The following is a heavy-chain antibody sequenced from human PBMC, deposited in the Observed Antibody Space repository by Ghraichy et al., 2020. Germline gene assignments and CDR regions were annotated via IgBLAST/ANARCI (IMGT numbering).Heavy chain of an antibody. Sequence: SETLSLTCNVSGGSISSGIYYWGWIRQSPGKGLEWIGNVFYSGSTYYNPSLKSRVSMSVDMSRSQFSLKLSSVTAADTAVYYCASSPYSPNFFDNWGQGTLVTVSS. CDR2: VFYSGST. V-gene: IGHV4-39*01. D-gene: IGHD2-15*01. CDR3: ASSPYSPNFFDN. CDR1: GGSISSGIYY. J-gene: IGHJ4*02.